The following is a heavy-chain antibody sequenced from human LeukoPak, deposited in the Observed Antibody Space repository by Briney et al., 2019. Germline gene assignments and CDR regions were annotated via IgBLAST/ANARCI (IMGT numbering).Heavy chain of an antibody. D-gene: IGHD3-3*01. CDR1: GYTFTGHY. CDR3: ARGGGTVFGVLND. V-gene: IGHV1-2*02. Sequence: GASVKVSCKASGYTFTGHYMHWVRQAPGQGLEWMGWINPSSGDTNYAQKFQDRVTMTRDTSISTAYMELTRLRSDDTAIYYCARGGGTVFGVLNDWGQGTLVTVSP. J-gene: IGHJ4*02. CDR2: INPSSGDT.